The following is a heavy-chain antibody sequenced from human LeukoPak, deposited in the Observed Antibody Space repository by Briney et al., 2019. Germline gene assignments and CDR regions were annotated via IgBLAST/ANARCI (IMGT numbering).Heavy chain of an antibody. CDR1: GGSLRRTGYC. Sequence: SETLSLTCTVSGGSLRRTGYCWGWIRQPPGMGLEWIGSIYHNGSTCNNPSLKSRVILSVDTSKNQFSLKLSSVTAADTAVYYCARHVGHDFWSGYRSVDPWGQGTLVTVSS. D-gene: IGHD3-3*01. J-gene: IGHJ5*02. CDR2: IYHNGST. V-gene: IGHV4-39*01. CDR3: ARHVGHDFWSGYRSVDP.